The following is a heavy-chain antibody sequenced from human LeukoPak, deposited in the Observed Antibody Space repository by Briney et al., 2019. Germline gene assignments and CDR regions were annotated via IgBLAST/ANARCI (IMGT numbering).Heavy chain of an antibody. J-gene: IGHJ4*02. CDR1: GFTVSSNY. D-gene: IGHD6-19*01. V-gene: IGHV3-66*02. CDR2: IYSGGST. CDR3: AREGGIAVAGTFDY. Sequence: GGSLRLSCAASGFTVSSNYMSWVRQAPGKGLEWVSVIYSGGSTYHADSVKGRFTISRDNSKNTLYLQMNSLRAEDTAVYYCAREGGIAVAGTFDYWGQGTLVTVSS.